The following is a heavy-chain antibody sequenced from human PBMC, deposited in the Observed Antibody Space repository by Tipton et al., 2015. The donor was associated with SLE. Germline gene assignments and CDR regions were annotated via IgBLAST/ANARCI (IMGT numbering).Heavy chain of an antibody. D-gene: IGHD2-2*03. Sequence: LRLSCTVSGGSISSYYWSWIRQPPGKGLEWIGYVYYSVSTSYNPSLKSRVTMSVDTSKNQFSLRLSSVTAADTAVYYCARSGYCSSASCSSFDFWGQGTLVTVSS. CDR3: ARSGYCSSASCSSFDF. J-gene: IGHJ4*02. CDR2: VYYSVST. V-gene: IGHV4-59*08. CDR1: GGSISSYY.